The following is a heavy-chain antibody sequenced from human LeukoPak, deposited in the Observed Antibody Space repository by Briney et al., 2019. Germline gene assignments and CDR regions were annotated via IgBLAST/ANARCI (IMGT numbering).Heavy chain of an antibody. J-gene: IGHJ6*02. CDR3: AREAEDGGYNYGRGYYYYYTMDV. CDR2: ISYDGSKK. D-gene: IGHD5-18*01. Sequence: PGGSLRLSCAASGFTFSSYWMSWVRQAPDKGLEWVAVISYDGSKKFYGGSVKGRFTISRDNSKNTLYLQMNSLRAEDTAVYYCAREAEDGGYNYGRGYYYYYTMDVWGQGTTVTVSS. CDR1: GFTFSSYW. V-gene: IGHV3-30-3*01.